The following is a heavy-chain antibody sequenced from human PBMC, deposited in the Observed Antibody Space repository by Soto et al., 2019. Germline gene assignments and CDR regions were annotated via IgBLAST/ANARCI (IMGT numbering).Heavy chain of an antibody. CDR3: VKDSSAYDFRDLDY. Sequence: DVQLVESGGGLVQPGRSLRLSCAASGFTFDDYAMHWVRQVPGKGLEWVSGISWNSGSIGSADSVKGRFTISRDNAKKSLYLHMNSLRVEDTALYYCVKDSSAYDFRDLDYWGQGTLVTVSS. CDR2: ISWNSGSI. D-gene: IGHD5-12*01. CDR1: GFTFDDYA. J-gene: IGHJ4*02. V-gene: IGHV3-9*01.